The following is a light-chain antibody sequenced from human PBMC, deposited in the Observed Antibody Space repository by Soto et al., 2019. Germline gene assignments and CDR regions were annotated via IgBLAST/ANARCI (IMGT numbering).Light chain of an antibody. CDR3: QQSRT. J-gene: IGKJ1*01. V-gene: IGKV1-5*01. CDR2: DAS. CDR1: QSISSW. Sequence: DIQMTQSPSTLSASVGDRVTITCRASQSISSWLALYQQKPGKAPKLLIYDASSLESGVPSRFSGSGSGREFALNIGSLQPDDFAANYCQQSRTFGQGTKVEIK.